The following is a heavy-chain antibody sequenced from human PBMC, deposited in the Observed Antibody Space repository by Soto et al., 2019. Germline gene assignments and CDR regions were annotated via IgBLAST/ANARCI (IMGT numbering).Heavy chain of an antibody. Sequence: QVQLVQSGAEVKKPGSSVKVSCKASGGTFSSYAISWVRQAPGQGLEWMGGIIPIFGTANYAQKFQGRVTITADESTSTAYMELSSLRSEDTAVSYCAGRYCSGGSCYPRNWFDPWGQGTLVTVSS. CDR2: IIPIFGTA. D-gene: IGHD2-15*01. V-gene: IGHV1-69*12. CDR1: GGTFSSYA. CDR3: AGRYCSGGSCYPRNWFDP. J-gene: IGHJ5*02.